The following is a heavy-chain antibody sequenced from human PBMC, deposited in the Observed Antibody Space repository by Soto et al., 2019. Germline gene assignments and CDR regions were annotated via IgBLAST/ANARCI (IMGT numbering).Heavy chain of an antibody. CDR1: GGTFSSYA. CDR2: IIPIFGTA. J-gene: IGHJ4*02. CDR3: ARGAPVVPAEPFDY. Sequence: QVQLVQSGAEVKKPGSSVKVSCKASGGTFSSYAISWVRQAPGQGLEWMGWIIPIFGTANYAQKFQGRVTITADESTSTAYMELSSLRSEDTAVYYCARGAPVVPAEPFDYWGQGTLVTVSS. D-gene: IGHD2-2*01. V-gene: IGHV1-69*01.